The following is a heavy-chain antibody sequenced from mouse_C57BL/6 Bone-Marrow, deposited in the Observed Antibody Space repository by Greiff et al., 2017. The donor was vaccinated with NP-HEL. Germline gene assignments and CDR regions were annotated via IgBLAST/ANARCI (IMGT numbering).Heavy chain of an antibody. CDR1: GYTFTDYY. CDR3: ARRDDYDPKYAMDY. J-gene: IGHJ4*01. D-gene: IGHD2-4*01. V-gene: IGHV1-75*01. Sequence: QVQLKQSGPELVKPGASVKISCKASGYTFTDYYINWVKQRPGQGLEWIGWIFPGSGSTYYNEKFKGKATLTVDKSSSTAYMLLSSLTSEDSAVYFCARRDDYDPKYAMDYWGQGTSVTVSS. CDR2: IFPGSGST.